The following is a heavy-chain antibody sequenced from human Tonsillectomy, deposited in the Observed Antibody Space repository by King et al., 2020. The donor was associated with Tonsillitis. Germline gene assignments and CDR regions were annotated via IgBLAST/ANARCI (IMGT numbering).Heavy chain of an antibody. CDR3: VKGLRYFDGLLEDN. CDR2: ISYDGSNK. V-gene: IGHV3-30*18. CDR1: GFTLSPYG. Sequence: QLVQSGGGVVQPGRSLRLSCAASGFTLSPYGMHWVRQAPGKGLEWVAAISYDGSNKYYGDSVKGRFTISRDNSKNTLYLQMNSRRPEDTAVFYCVKGLRYFDGLLEDNGGRGTLVTVSS. J-gene: IGHJ4*02. D-gene: IGHD3-9*01.